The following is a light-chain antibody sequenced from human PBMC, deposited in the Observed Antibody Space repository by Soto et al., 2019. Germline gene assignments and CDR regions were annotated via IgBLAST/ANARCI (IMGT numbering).Light chain of an antibody. V-gene: IGKV3-15*01. CDR1: QSVSSN. CDR2: GAS. J-gene: IGKJ4*01. Sequence: EIVMTQSPATLSVSPGERATLSCRASQSVSSNLAWYQQEPGQAPRLLIYGASTRATGIPARFSGSGSGTEFTLTISSLQSEDFAVYYCQQYTNWAFGGGTKV. CDR3: QQYTNWA.